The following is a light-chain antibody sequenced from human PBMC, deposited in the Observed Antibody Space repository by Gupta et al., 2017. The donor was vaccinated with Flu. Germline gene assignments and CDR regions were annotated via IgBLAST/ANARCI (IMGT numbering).Light chain of an antibody. J-gene: IGLJ1*01. CDR1: GSNN. V-gene: IGLV1-44*01. CDR3: TAYDASMNGCV. Sequence: GSNNVNWYQLLTATAPKLLFYTDSKRHSGAPDRFSGAKSGTSASVTTTGLQAEDEGDYYCTAYDASMNGCVFGSGTKVTVL. CDR2: TDS.